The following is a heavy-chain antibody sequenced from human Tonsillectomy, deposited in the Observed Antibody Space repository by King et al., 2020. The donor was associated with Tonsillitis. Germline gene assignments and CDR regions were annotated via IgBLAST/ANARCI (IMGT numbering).Heavy chain of an antibody. CDR2: INHSGST. Sequence: QVQLQQWGAGLLKPSETLSLTCAVYGGSFSGYYWSWIRQPPGKGLEWIGEINHSGSTNYNPSLKSRVTISVDTSKNQFSLKLSSVTAADTAVYYCARGRRYYYDSSGFYGNWYFDLWGRGTLGTVSS. J-gene: IGHJ2*01. D-gene: IGHD3-22*01. CDR1: GGSFSGYY. CDR3: ARGRRYYYDSSGFYGNWYFDL. V-gene: IGHV4-34*01.